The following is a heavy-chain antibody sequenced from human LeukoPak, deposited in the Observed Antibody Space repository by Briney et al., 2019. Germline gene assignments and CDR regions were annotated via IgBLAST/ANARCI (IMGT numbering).Heavy chain of an antibody. CDR2: FIGGESST. D-gene: IGHD6-19*01. J-gene: IGHJ4*02. V-gene: IGHV3-23*01. CDR3: PKEFFSTGWNIDY. Sequence: GGSLRLSCAASGFTLTSLSMSWVRQAPGKGLEWVSGFIGGESSTNYADSVKGRFTISTDKSKNTLYLQMNSLRAEDTALYYCPKEFFSTGWNIDYWGQGTLVTVSS. CDR1: GFTLTSLS.